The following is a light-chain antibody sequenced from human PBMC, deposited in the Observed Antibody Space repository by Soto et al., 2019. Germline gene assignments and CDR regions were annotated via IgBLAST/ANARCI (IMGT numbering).Light chain of an antibody. CDR2: GAS. Sequence: EIVMTQSPATLSVSPGERATLSCRASQSVRSNFAWYEQKPGQAPRLLIYGASTRATGIPARFSASGSGTEFTFTISSLQSEDFGVYYCQQDNDWSPTFGQGTKVDIK. V-gene: IGKV3-15*01. J-gene: IGKJ1*01. CDR3: QQDNDWSPT. CDR1: QSVRSN.